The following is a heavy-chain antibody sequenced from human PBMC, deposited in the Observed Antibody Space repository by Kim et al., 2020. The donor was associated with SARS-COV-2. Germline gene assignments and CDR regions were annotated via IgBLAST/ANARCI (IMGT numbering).Heavy chain of an antibody. CDR1: GGSISSGGYY. CDR2: IYYSGST. V-gene: IGHV4-31*03. D-gene: IGHD3-22*01. CDR3: ARESGLGYYDSSPPDY. J-gene: IGHJ4*02. Sequence: SETLSLTCTVSGGSISSGGYYWSWIRQHPGKGLEWIGYIYYSGSTYYNPSLKSRVTISVDTSKNQFSLKLSSVTAADTAVYYCARESGLGYYDSSPPDYWGQGTLVTVSS.